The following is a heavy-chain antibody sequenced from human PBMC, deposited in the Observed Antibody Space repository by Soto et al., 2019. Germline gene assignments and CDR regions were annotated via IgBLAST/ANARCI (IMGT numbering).Heavy chain of an antibody. D-gene: IGHD3-10*01. CDR2: IDSGGST. CDR1: GFTVSSNY. Sequence: EVQLVETGGGLIQPGGSLRLSCAASGFTVSSNYMSWVRQAPGKGLEWVSVIDSGGSTYYEDSVKGRFTISRDNSKNTLYLQINSLRAEDTAVYYCARKFVDYYYGMDVWGQGTTVTVSS. V-gene: IGHV3-53*02. CDR3: ARKFVDYYYGMDV. J-gene: IGHJ6*02.